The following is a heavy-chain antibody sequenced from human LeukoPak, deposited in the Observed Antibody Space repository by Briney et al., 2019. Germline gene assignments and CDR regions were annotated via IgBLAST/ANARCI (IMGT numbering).Heavy chain of an antibody. CDR1: GFTFSSYA. D-gene: IGHD3-16*02. J-gene: IGHJ4*02. Sequence: GGSLRLSCAAPGFTFSSYAMSWVRQAPGKGLEWVSAISGSGGSTYYADSVKGRFTISRDNSKNTLYLQMNSLRAEDTAVYYCAREVDSVGYDYVWGSYRYYFDYWGQGILVTVSS. V-gene: IGHV3-23*01. CDR2: ISGSGGST. CDR3: AREVDSVGYDYVWGSYRYYFDY.